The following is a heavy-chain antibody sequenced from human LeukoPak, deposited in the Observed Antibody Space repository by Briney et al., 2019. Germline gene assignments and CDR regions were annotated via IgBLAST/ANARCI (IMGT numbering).Heavy chain of an antibody. D-gene: IGHD3-22*01. V-gene: IGHV3-23*01. Sequence: PGGSLRLSCAASGFSFATYAMSWVRQAPGKGLEWVSAISGSGGSTYYADSVKGRFTISRDNSKNTLYLQMNSLRAEDTAVYYCAKDTYYDSSGYYYDWGQGTLVTVSS. J-gene: IGHJ4*02. CDR1: GFSFATYA. CDR2: ISGSGGST. CDR3: AKDTYYDSSGYYYD.